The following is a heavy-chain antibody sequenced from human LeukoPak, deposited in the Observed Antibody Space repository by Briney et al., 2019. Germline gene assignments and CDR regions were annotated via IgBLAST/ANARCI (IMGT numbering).Heavy chain of an antibody. CDR1: GFTFSSYS. Sequence: GGSLRLSCAASGFTFSSYSMNWDRQAPGKGLEWVSSISSSSSYIYYADSVKGRFTISRDNAKNSLYLQMNSLRAEDTAVYYCARDLRFGELSEYYFDYWGQGTLVTVSS. V-gene: IGHV3-21*01. J-gene: IGHJ4*02. CDR2: ISSSSSYI. D-gene: IGHD3-10*01. CDR3: ARDLRFGELSEYYFDY.